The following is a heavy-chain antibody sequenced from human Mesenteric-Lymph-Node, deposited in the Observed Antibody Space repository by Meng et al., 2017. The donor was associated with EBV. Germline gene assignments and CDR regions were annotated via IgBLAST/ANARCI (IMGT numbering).Heavy chain of an antibody. CDR1: GFTFTNAW. J-gene: IGHJ4*02. Sequence: GQLVECGGGFIKAGGSLRLPCSTLGFTFTNAWMSWVRQAPGKGLEWIGRIKSKSDGGTTDYVAPVKGRFTISSDDSKNTVYLQMNSLKTEDTAVYYCTTGVISATLDYWGQGTLVTVSS. CDR3: TTGVISATLDY. CDR2: IKSKSDGGTT. D-gene: IGHD1-1*01. V-gene: IGHV3-15*01.